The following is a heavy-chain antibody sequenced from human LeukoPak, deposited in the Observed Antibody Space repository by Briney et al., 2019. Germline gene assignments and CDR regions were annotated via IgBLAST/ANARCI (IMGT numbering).Heavy chain of an antibody. CDR3: ARVTVRSGRIEYYYYYMDV. J-gene: IGHJ6*03. V-gene: IGHV4-61*05. CDR2: IYYSGST. D-gene: IGHD3-3*01. Sequence: SETLSLTCTVSGGSISSSSYYWGWIRQPPGKGLEWIGYIYYSGSTNYNPSLKSRVTISVDTSKNQFSLKLSSVTAADTAVYYCARVTVRSGRIEYYYYYMDVWGKGTTVTVSS. CDR1: GGSISSSSYY.